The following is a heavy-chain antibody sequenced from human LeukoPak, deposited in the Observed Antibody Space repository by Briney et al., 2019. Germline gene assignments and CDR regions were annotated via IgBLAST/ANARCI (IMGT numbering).Heavy chain of an antibody. Sequence: GASVTVSCKASGYTFTSYYMHWVRQAPGQGLEWMGIINPSGGSTSYAQTFQGRVTMTRDMSTSTVYMEPSSLRSEDTAVYYCARNSKLVLGGSSGYYGLGYRGQGTLVTVSS. CDR1: GYTFTSYY. CDR3: ARNSKLVLGGSSGYYGLGY. CDR2: INPSGGST. J-gene: IGHJ4*02. V-gene: IGHV1-46*01. D-gene: IGHD3-22*01.